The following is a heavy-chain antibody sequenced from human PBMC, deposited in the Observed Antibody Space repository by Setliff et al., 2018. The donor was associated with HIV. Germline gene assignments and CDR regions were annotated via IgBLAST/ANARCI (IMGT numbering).Heavy chain of an antibody. D-gene: IGHD1-1*01. CDR3: ATRGRDLGFDY. J-gene: IGHJ4*02. Sequence: ASVKVSFKTSGGTFNTYGMHWVRQAPGQGLEWLGGIIPILGIANYAQRFQGRLTITADEYTGTAYMELSSLRSEDTAVYYCATRGRDLGFDYWGQGTLVTVSS. CDR1: GGTFNTYG. V-gene: IGHV1-69*10. CDR2: IIPILGIA.